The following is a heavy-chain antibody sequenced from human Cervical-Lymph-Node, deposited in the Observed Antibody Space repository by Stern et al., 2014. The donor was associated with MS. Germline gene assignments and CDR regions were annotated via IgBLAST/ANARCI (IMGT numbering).Heavy chain of an antibody. Sequence: EVQLVQSGGGLVQPGGSLRLSCAASGFTFSSYWMHWVRQAPGKGLVWGSRINTNERNTDYADSVKGRFIISRDNAKNTLYLQMNSLRAEDTAVYFCAREGYRGYYFDYWGQGTLVTVSS. D-gene: IGHD5-12*01. CDR3: AREGYRGYYFDY. CDR2: INTNERNT. J-gene: IGHJ4*02. V-gene: IGHV3-74*01. CDR1: GFTFSSYW.